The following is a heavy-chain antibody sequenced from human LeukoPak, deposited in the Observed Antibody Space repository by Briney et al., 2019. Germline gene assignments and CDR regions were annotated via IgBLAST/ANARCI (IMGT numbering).Heavy chain of an antibody. CDR2: IYHSGST. J-gene: IGHJ3*02. Sequence: SQTLSLTCTVSGGSTSSGGYYRSWIRQPPGKGLEWIGYIYHSGSTYYNPSLKSRVTISVDRSKNQFSLKLSSVTAADTAVYYCAIWYYYDSSGSLDAFDIWGQGTMVTVSS. D-gene: IGHD3-22*01. CDR3: AIWYYYDSSGSLDAFDI. V-gene: IGHV4-30-2*01. CDR1: GGSTSSGGYY.